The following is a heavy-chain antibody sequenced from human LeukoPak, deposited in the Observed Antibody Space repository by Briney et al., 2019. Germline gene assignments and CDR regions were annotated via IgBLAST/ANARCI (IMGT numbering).Heavy chain of an antibody. V-gene: IGHV3-48*03. CDR1: GFTFSSYE. J-gene: IGHJ4*02. CDR2: ISSSGRTA. CDR3: AREVRYFALGDY. Sequence: GGSVSLSCLACGFTFSSYEMHGLRQTPGKGLDGVAYISSSGRTAYYADSVRGRLTISRDNAKNSLYLQMNSLRAEDTAVYYCAREVRYFALGDYWGQGTLVTVSS. D-gene: IGHD3-9*01.